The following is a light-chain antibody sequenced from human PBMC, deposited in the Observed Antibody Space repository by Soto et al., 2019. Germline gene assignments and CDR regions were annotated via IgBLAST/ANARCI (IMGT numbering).Light chain of an antibody. CDR3: QSYDSSLSDL. J-gene: IGLJ3*02. Sequence: QSVLTQPPSVSGAPGQRVTISCTGSSSNIGAGYDVHWYQQLPGTAPKLLIYGNSNRPSGVPDRFSGSKSGTSASLAITGLQAEDEADYYWQSYDSSLSDLFGGGTKVTVL. CDR2: GNS. V-gene: IGLV1-40*01. CDR1: SSNIGAGYD.